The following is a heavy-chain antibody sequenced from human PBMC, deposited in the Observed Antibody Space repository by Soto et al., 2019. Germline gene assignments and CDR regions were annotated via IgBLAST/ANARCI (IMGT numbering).Heavy chain of an antibody. V-gene: IGHV5-10-1*01. CDR2: IDPSDSYT. CDR1: GYSFTSYW. Sequence: AEAMKTSNKGSGYSFTSYWISWVRQMPGKGLEWMGRIDPSDSYTNYSPSFQGHVTISADKSISTAYLQWSSLKASDTAMYYCARTSMLSFVYRYRPGGTHFSGPGTTVTGSS. CDR3: ARTSMLSFVYRYRPGGTHF. D-gene: IGHD5-18*01. J-gene: IGHJ6*02.